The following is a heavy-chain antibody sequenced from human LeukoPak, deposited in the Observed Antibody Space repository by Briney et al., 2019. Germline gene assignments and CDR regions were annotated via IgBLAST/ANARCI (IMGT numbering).Heavy chain of an antibody. CDR2: IYTSGST. D-gene: IGHD4-11*01. CDR3: SRADSNYGWFDP. CDR1: GGSISSGSYY. Sequence: SQTLSLTCTVSGGSISSGSYYWSWIRQPAGKGLEWIGRIYTSGSTNYNPSLKSRVTISVDTSKNQFSLKLSSVTAADTAVYYCSRADSNYGWFDPWGQGTLVTVSS. J-gene: IGHJ5*02. V-gene: IGHV4-61*02.